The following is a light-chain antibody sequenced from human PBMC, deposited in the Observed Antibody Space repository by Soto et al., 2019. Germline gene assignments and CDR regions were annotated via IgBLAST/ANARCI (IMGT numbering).Light chain of an antibody. CDR1: NSNIGAGYD. J-gene: IGLJ2*01. V-gene: IGLV1-40*01. CDR2: GNS. Sequence: QLVLTQPPSVSGAPGQRVTIACTGSNSNIGAGYDVHWYRHFPGAAPKLLLSGNSHRPSGVPDRFSGSKSGTSASLAITGLQAEDEADYYCQSYDSGLFGLIFGEGTKVTVL. CDR3: QSYDSGLFGLI.